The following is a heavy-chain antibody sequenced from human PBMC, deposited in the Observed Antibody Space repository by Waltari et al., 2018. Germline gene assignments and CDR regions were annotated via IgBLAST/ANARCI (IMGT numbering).Heavy chain of an antibody. CDR1: GFRFSTTS. Sequence: EVQLLQSGGDVVQLGGSLVLSCASSGFRFSTTSMTWVRQVTGKGLEWVSSISGSGTGTYYADSLKGRFIISRDNSKNTLSLQMNSLRAEDTALYYCATFKGDYWGEGTLVTVSS. CDR2: ISGSGTGT. V-gene: IGHV3-23*01. J-gene: IGHJ4*02. CDR3: ATFKGDY. D-gene: IGHD3-16*01.